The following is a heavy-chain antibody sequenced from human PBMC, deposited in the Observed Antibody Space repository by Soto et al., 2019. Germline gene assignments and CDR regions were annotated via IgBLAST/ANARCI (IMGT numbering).Heavy chain of an antibody. V-gene: IGHV2-5*02. Sequence: QITLKESGPTLVKPTQTLTLTCTFSGFSLTTTGVGVGWIRQPPGKALEWLAVIYWDDDKRYSPSLKSRLTITKDTSKNQVVLTMTNMDPVDIATYYCVHRRQVTAGIYWGQGTLITVSS. D-gene: IGHD2-2*01. CDR1: GFSLTTTGVG. CDR2: IYWDDDK. J-gene: IGHJ4*02. CDR3: VHRRQVTAGIY.